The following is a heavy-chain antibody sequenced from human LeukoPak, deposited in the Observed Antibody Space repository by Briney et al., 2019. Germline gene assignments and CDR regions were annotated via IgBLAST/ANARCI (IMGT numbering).Heavy chain of an antibody. CDR1: GYTFTSYG. CDR3: ASLATFYYDSSGKDFDY. V-gene: IGHV1-18*01. D-gene: IGHD3-22*01. J-gene: IGHJ4*02. Sequence: GASVKVSCKASGYTFTSYGISWVRQAPGQGLEWMGWISAYNGNTNYAQKLQGRVTMTTDTSTSTAYMELRSLRSDDAAVYYCASLATFYYDSSGKDFDYWGQGTLVTVSS. CDR2: ISAYNGNT.